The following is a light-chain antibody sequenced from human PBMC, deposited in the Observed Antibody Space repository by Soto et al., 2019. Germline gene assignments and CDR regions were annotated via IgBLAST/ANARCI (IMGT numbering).Light chain of an antibody. CDR3: QQSNKWPYT. Sequence: IVMTQSPATLSVSPGERATLSCRASQSVSSNLAWYQHKPGQAPRLLFYGASTRAAGIPARFSGGGSGTDVTVTISGLPSEDFALYYCQQSNKWPYTFGQGTKLEIK. J-gene: IGKJ2*01. CDR2: GAS. V-gene: IGKV3-15*01. CDR1: QSVSSN.